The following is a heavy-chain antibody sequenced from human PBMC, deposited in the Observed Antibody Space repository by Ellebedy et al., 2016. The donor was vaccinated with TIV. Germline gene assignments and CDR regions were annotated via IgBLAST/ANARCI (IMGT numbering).Heavy chain of an antibody. Sequence: GESLKISCAASGFIVSSNYMSWVRQAPGKGLEWVSIIYSDGTTFYADSVKGRFTISRDSFKNTVSLQMNSLRADDTAVYYCARAITITTVFDCWGQGTLVTVSS. V-gene: IGHV3-66*01. D-gene: IGHD3-9*01. CDR1: GFIVSSNY. CDR2: IYSDGTT. CDR3: ARAITITTVFDC. J-gene: IGHJ4*02.